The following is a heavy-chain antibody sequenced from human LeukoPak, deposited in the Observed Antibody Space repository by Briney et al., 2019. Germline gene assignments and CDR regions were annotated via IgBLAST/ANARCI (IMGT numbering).Heavy chain of an antibody. Sequence: SETLSLTCTVSGGSISSYYWSWIRQPPGKGQEWIGYIYYSGSTNYNPSLKSRVTISVDTSKNQFSLKLSSVTAADTAVYYCARGAYSSSWYWGEVGDFDYWGQGTLVTVSS. D-gene: IGHD6-13*01. V-gene: IGHV4-59*01. CDR3: ARGAYSSSWYWGEVGDFDY. CDR1: GGSISSYY. J-gene: IGHJ4*02. CDR2: IYYSGST.